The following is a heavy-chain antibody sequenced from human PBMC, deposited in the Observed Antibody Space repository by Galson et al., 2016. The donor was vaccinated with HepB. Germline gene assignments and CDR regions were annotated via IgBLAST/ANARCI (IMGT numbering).Heavy chain of an antibody. D-gene: IGHD5-12*01. J-gene: IGHJ4*02. Sequence: SVKVSCKASGGIFSSYAISWVRQAPGQGLEWMGGIIPSFVTPTYAQKFQGGVTITADESTSTVSMELSSLKSEDTAVYYCARDLGYSDDLGDSWGQGTLVTVSS. CDR3: ARDLGYSDDLGDS. V-gene: IGHV1-69*13. CDR1: GGIFSSYA. CDR2: IIPSFVTP.